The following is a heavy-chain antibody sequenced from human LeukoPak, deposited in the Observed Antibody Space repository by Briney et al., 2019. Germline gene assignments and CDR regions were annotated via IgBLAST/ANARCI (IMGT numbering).Heavy chain of an antibody. V-gene: IGHV3-23*01. CDR2: ISNNGGYT. Sequence: GGSLRLSCAASGFTFSSYAMNWVRQAPGKGLEWVSAISNNGGYTYYADSVQGRFTISRDNSKSTLCLQMNSLKAEDTAVYYCAKQLGYCSDGSCYFPYWGQGTLVTVSS. D-gene: IGHD2-15*01. CDR1: GFTFSSYA. CDR3: AKQLGYCSDGSCYFPY. J-gene: IGHJ4*02.